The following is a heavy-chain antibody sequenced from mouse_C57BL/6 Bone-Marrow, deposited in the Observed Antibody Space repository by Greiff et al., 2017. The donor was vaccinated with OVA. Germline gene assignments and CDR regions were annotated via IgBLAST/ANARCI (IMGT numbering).Heavy chain of an antibody. V-gene: IGHV2-5*01. Sequence: VHLVESGPGLVQPSQSLSITCTVSGFSLTSYGVHWVRQSPGKGLEWLGVIWRGGSTDYNAAFMSRLSITKDNSKSQVFFKMNSLQADDTAIYYCAKKKIYYGKGWYFDVWGTGTTVTVSS. CDR3: AKKKIYYGKGWYFDV. CDR2: IWRGGST. CDR1: GFSLTSYG. J-gene: IGHJ1*03. D-gene: IGHD2-1*01.